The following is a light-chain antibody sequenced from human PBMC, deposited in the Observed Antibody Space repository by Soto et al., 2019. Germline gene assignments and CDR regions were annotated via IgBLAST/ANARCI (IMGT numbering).Light chain of an antibody. J-gene: IGKJ1*01. CDR1: QSVRSD. Sequence: EVVMTYSPVTLSVSPWERSTLSCRASQSVRSDLAWYQQKPGQPPRLLIYGASTRATGIPARFSGSGSGTDFTLTISSLQSEDFAVYFCQQYNNWPTTFGQGTKVDIK. V-gene: IGKV3-15*01. CDR2: GAS. CDR3: QQYNNWPTT.